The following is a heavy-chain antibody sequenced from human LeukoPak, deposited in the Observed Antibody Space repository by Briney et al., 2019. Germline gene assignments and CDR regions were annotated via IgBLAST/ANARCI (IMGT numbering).Heavy chain of an antibody. D-gene: IGHD2-8*01. CDR3: TSLTNSHCDY. CDR2: IRTKTYGGTP. J-gene: IGHJ4*02. Sequence: GSLRLSCTTSGFTFGDYAMNWVRQAPGKGLEWVGFIRTKTYGGTPEYVASVKGRFTISRDDSKGIAYLQMNSLKTEDTALYYCTSLTNSHCDYWGQGALVTVSS. CDR1: GFTFGDYA. V-gene: IGHV3-49*04.